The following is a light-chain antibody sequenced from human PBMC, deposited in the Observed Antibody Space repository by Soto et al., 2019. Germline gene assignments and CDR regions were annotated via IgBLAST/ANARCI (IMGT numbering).Light chain of an antibody. CDR1: SGDIGTYYL. CDR3: CSYAGRSTVI. V-gene: IGLV2-23*01. CDR2: EGN. Sequence: QSALTQPASVSGSPRQSITISCTGTSGDIGTYYLVSWYQQHPGRAPKLIIFEGNKRPSGVSNRFSASKSGNMASLAISGLQAEDEADYHCCSYAGRSTVICGGGTKLTVL. J-gene: IGLJ2*01.